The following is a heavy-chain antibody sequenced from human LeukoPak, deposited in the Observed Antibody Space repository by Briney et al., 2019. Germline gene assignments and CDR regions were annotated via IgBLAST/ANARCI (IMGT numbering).Heavy chain of an antibody. Sequence: AASVKVSCKASGYTFIDYYIHWVRQAPGKGLEWMGCFDPEDGETIYAQNFQGRVTMAEDTSTDTAYMELSSLRSEDTALYYCATSKTHWGSYRFDAFDIWGQGTMVTVSS. CDR2: FDPEDGET. CDR3: ATSKTHWGSYRFDAFDI. J-gene: IGHJ3*02. CDR1: GYTFIDYY. V-gene: IGHV1-24*01. D-gene: IGHD3-16*02.